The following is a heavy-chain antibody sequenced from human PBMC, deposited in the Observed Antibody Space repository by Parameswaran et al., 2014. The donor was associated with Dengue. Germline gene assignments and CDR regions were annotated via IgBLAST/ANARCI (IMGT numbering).Heavy chain of an antibody. Sequence: WIRQPPGKGLEWVSAISGSGGSTYYADSVKGRFTISRDNSKNTLYLQMNSLRAEDTAVYYCAKNPYGSGIYYFDYWARNLVTVS. CDR3: AKNPYGSGIYYFDY. D-gene: IGHD3-10*01. J-gene: IGHJ4*01. CDR2: ISGSGGST. V-gene: IGHV3-23*01.